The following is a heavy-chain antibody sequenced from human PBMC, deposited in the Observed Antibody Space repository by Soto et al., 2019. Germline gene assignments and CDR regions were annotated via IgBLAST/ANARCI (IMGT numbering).Heavy chain of an antibody. CDR2: IYYSGST. Sequence: QEQLQESGPGLVKPSETLSLTCTVPGGSISSGGYYWSWIRQHPGKGLELIGDIYYSGSTYYNPYPKSRVSISVNTSTTQFSLKLSSVTAADTAVYYCASDMNGVLGMGHWGQGTLVTVSS. V-gene: IGHV4-31*03. D-gene: IGHD2-8*01. CDR1: GGSISSGGYY. CDR3: ASDMNGVLGMGH. J-gene: IGHJ4*02.